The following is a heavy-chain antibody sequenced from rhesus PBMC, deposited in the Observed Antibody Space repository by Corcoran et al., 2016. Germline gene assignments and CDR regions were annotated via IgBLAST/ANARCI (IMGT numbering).Heavy chain of an antibody. V-gene: IGHV3-103*01. CDR3: AKGGSGNYPYGLDS. Sequence: EVQLVESGGGLAKPGGSLRLSCAASGFTFSSHAMHWVRQAPGKGLEWVSAISSGGSTSYADSVKRLFTLSRDNSKDPLSLQMNSLRAEDTAVYYCAKGGSGNYPYGLDSWGQGVVVTVSS. CDR2: ISSGGST. J-gene: IGHJ6*01. D-gene: IGHD1-44*01. CDR1: GFTFSSHA.